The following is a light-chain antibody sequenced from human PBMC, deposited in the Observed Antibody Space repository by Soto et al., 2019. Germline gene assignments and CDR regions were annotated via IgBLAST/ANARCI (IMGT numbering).Light chain of an antibody. J-gene: IGKJ2*01. CDR2: ASS. CDR1: QGISDY. V-gene: IGKV1-27*01. CDR3: PKYNSARLT. Sequence: DIQMTQSPSSLSASVGDRVTITCRASQGISDYLAWFQQKPGKVPELLIYASSTLRSGVPSRFSGSGSGKNFTLTIISLKPEDVATYSCPKYNSARLTFGQGTKLEIK.